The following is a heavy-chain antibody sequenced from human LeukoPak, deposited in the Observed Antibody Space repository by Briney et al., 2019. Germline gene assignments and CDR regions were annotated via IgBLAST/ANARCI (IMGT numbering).Heavy chain of an antibody. D-gene: IGHD5-18*01. J-gene: IGHJ4*02. Sequence: PSETLSLTCTVSGGSISSYYWSWIRQPPGKGLEWIGYIYYSGSTNYNPSLKGRVTISVDTSKNQFSLKLSSVTAADTAVYYCARVGRIQLWASFDYWGQGTLVTVSS. CDR3: ARVGRIQLWASFDY. CDR1: GGSISSYY. CDR2: IYYSGST. V-gene: IGHV4-59*01.